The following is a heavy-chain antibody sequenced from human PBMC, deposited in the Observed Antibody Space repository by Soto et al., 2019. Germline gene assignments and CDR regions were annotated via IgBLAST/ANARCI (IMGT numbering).Heavy chain of an antibody. J-gene: IGHJ4*02. D-gene: IGHD2-2*01. CDR2: ISSAGDSS. Sequence: EVQLVGSGGGLAQPGGSVRLSCAASGFTFSSYEMNWVRQAPGKTLEWVSYISSAGDSSYYADSVKSRFTISRDNAKNSLYLQMNSLRVEDTAVYYCARVYCSTTTCHVQAFDSWGQGTLVTVSS. CDR3: ARVYCSTTTCHVQAFDS. V-gene: IGHV3-48*03. CDR1: GFTFSSYE.